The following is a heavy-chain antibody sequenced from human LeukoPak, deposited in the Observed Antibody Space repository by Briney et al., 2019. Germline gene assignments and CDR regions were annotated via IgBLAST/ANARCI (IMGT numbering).Heavy chain of an antibody. Sequence: PGGSLRLSCAASGFTFDDYAMHWVRQAPGKGLKWVSGISWNSGSIGYADSVKGRFTISRDNAKNSLYLQMNSLRAEDTALYYCAEDASYYDSSGLIDYWGQGTLVTVSS. CDR1: GFTFDDYA. CDR3: AEDASYYDSSGLIDY. CDR2: ISWNSGSI. J-gene: IGHJ4*02. D-gene: IGHD3-22*01. V-gene: IGHV3-9*01.